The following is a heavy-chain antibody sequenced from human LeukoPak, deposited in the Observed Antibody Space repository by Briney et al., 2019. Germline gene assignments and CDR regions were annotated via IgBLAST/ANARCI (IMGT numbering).Heavy chain of an antibody. V-gene: IGHV4-61*02. Sequence: SETLSLTCTVSGGSISSGSYYWSWIRQPAGKGLERIGRIYTSGSTNYNPSLKSRVTMSVDTSKNQFSLKLSSVTAADTAVYYCARDKYYYGSGREWNWFDPWGQGTLVTVSS. D-gene: IGHD3-10*01. CDR1: GGSISSGSYY. CDR3: ARDKYYYGSGREWNWFDP. CDR2: IYTSGST. J-gene: IGHJ5*02.